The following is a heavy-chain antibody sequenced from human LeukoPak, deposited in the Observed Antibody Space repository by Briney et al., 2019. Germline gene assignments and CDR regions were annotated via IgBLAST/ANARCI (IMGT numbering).Heavy chain of an antibody. J-gene: IGHJ4*02. D-gene: IGHD3-22*01. CDR3: ARNAAVVKFYY. CDR2: IYYSGST. V-gene: IGHV4-59*11. CDR1: GGSISSHY. Sequence: SETLSLTCTVSGGSISSHYWSWIRQPPGKGLEWIGYIYYSGSTNYNPSLKSRVTISVDTPKNQFSLKLSSVTAADTAVYYCARNAAVVKFYYWCQGTLVTVSS.